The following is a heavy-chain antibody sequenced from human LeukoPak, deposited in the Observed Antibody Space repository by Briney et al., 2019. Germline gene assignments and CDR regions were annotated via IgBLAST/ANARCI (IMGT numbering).Heavy chain of an antibody. CDR2: MNPNSDYT. D-gene: IGHD1-20*01. V-gene: IGHV1-8*01. J-gene: IGHJ6*03. CDR1: GYTFTSYD. CDR3: ARITGTEVGYYYYMDV. Sequence: ASVKVSCKASGYTFTSYDINWVRQATGQGLEWMGWMNPNSDYTGYAQKLQRRVTMTTDTSTSTAYMELRSLRSDDTAVYYCARITGTEVGYYYYMDVWGKGTTVTVSS.